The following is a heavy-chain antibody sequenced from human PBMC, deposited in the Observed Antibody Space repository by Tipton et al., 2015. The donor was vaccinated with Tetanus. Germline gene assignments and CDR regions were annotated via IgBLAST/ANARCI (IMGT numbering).Heavy chain of an antibody. Sequence: SLRLSCAASGFIFSDYYMSWVRQAPGKGLEWVSYIRSKGDTIYYADSVKGRFTISRDNAKNSLFLEMNSLRADDTAVYYCVSGSALDYWGQGTLITVSS. J-gene: IGHJ4*02. V-gene: IGHV3-11*04. CDR3: VSGSALDY. CDR1: GFIFSDYY. D-gene: IGHD6-25*01. CDR2: IRSKGDTI.